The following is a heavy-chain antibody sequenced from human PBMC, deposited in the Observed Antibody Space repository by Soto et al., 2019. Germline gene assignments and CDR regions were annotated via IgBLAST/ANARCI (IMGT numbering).Heavy chain of an antibody. J-gene: IGHJ6*02. CDR2: IDPSDSYT. CDR1: GYSFTSYW. CDR3: ARWDYCYYYGMDV. V-gene: IGHV5-10-1*01. Sequence: GESLKISCKGFGYSFTSYWISWVRQMPGKGLEWMGRIDPSDSYTNYSPSFQGHVTISADKSISTAYLQWSSLEASDTAMYYCARWDYCYYYGMDVWGQGTTVTVSS.